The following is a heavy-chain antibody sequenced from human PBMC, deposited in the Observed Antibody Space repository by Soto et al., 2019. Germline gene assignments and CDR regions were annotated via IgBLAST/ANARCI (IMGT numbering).Heavy chain of an antibody. CDR1: GGSISSRDNF. D-gene: IGHD4-17*01. Sequence: QLQLQESGPGLVKPSEILSLTCTVSGGSISSRDNFWGWIRQPPGKGLELIGSIYYSGSTYNNPSLNSRATLSVDTSKNQFSLKLNSVTAADTAVYYCARYYGDYKNYFDYWGQGTLVTVSS. J-gene: IGHJ4*02. V-gene: IGHV4-39*01. CDR3: ARYYGDYKNYFDY. CDR2: IYYSGST.